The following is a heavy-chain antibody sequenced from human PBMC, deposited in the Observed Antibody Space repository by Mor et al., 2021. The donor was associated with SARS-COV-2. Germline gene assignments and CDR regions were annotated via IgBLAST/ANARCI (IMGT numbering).Heavy chain of an antibody. J-gene: IGHJ5*02. V-gene: IGHV3-13*01. Sequence: HWVRQATGKPPEWVSTIGITDDTYYPYSVRGRFTISRDAAKNSFYLQMNTLRAGDTAVYYCAISPKSTSGWPLDHWGQGTL. CDR3: AISPKSTSGWPLDH. D-gene: IGHD6-19*01. CDR2: IGITDDT.